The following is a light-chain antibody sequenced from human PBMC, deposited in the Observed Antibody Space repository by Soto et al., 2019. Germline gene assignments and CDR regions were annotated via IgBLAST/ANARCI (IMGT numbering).Light chain of an antibody. CDR3: MQGTHWPPYT. Sequence: DVVLTQSPLSLPVTLGQPASISCRSSQSFVNGAGNTYLNWFHQRPGQSPRRLIYKVSNRDSGVPDRFSGSGSGTDFTLKISRVEAEDIGVYYCMQGTHWPPYTFGQGTKLEIK. CDR1: QSFVNGAGNTY. V-gene: IGKV2-30*01. J-gene: IGKJ2*01. CDR2: KVS.